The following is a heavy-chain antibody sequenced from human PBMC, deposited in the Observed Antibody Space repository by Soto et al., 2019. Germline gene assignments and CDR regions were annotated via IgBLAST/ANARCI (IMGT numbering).Heavy chain of an antibody. J-gene: IGHJ4*02. V-gene: IGHV3-30-3*01. CDR1: GFTFSSYA. Sequence: GGSLRLSCAASGFTFSSYAMHWVRQAPGKGLEWVAVISYDGSNKYYADSVKGRFTISRDNSKNTLYLQMNSLRAEDTAVYYCARGDIVATPYFDYWGQGTLVTVSS. CDR3: ARGDIVATPYFDY. CDR2: ISYDGSNK. D-gene: IGHD5-12*01.